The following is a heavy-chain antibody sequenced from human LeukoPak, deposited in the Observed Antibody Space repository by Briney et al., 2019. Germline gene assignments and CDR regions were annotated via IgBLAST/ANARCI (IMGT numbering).Heavy chain of an antibody. J-gene: IGHJ6*02. CDR2: MNPNSGNT. CDR1: GYTFTSYD. D-gene: IGHD3-22*01. Sequence: ASVKVSCTASGYTFTSYDINWVRQATGQGLEWMGWMNPNSGNTGYAQKFQGRVTMTRNTSISTAYMELSSLRSEDTAVYYCAREYYYDSNGYSNGMDVWGQGTTVTVSS. V-gene: IGHV1-8*01. CDR3: AREYYYDSNGYSNGMDV.